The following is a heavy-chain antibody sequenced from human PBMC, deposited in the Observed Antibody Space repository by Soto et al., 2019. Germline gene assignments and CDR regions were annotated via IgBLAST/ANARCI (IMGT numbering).Heavy chain of an antibody. Sequence: QVQLVQSGGEVKKPGASVKVSGKAPGYTFINHGITWVRQAPGQGLGGMGWISGHNGKTNYAKKFQGRVTMTTATSTSTAFMELRSLRSDDTAVYYCARDSYPLAYFFDYWGQGTLVSVSS. CDR2: ISGHNGKT. CDR3: ARDSYPLAYFFDY. CDR1: GYTFINHG. J-gene: IGHJ4*02. V-gene: IGHV1-18*04.